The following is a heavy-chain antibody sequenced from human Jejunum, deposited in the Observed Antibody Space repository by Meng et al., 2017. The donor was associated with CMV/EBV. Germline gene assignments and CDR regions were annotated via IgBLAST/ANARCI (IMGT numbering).Heavy chain of an antibody. D-gene: IGHD3-3*01. J-gene: IGHJ5*02. CDR2: INHSGNT. V-gene: IGHV4-34*01. Sequence: TCAVYGGSLSNYFWSYLRQPPGKGLEWIGEINHSGNTYYNPSLKSRLTMSLDTSKNQFTLKLSSVTDADTAIYYCGRGDDDFLETWGQGTLVTVSS. CDR1: GGSLSNYF. CDR3: GRGDDDFLET.